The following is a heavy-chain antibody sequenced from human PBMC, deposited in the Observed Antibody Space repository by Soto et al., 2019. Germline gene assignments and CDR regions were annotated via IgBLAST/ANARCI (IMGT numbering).Heavy chain of an antibody. V-gene: IGHV3-74*01. J-gene: IGHJ6*03. CDR3: ARVYSGYDPNYYYYMDV. D-gene: IGHD5-12*01. CDR2: INSDGSST. Sequence: GSLRLSCAASGFTFSSYWMHWVRQAPGKGLVWVSRINSDGSSTSYADSVKGRFTISRDNAKNTLYLQMNSLRAEDTAVYYCARVYSGYDPNYYYYMDVWGKGTTVTVSS. CDR1: GFTFSSYW.